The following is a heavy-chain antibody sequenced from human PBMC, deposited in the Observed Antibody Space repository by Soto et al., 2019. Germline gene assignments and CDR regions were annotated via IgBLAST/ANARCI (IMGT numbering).Heavy chain of an antibody. V-gene: IGHV5-51*01. CDR3: ARSGLPMLYYYGSGSWIYGMDV. Sequence: PGEALKISCKGSGYSFTSYWIGWVRQMPGKGLEWMGIIYPGDSDTRYSPSFQGQVTISADKSISTAYLQWSSLKASDTAMYYCARSGLPMLYYYGSGSWIYGMDVWGQGTTVTVSS. D-gene: IGHD3-10*01. CDR1: GYSFTSYW. J-gene: IGHJ6*02. CDR2: IYPGDSDT.